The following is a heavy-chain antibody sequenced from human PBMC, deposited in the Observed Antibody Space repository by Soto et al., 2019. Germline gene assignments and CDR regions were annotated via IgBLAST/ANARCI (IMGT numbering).Heavy chain of an antibody. CDR2: ISYDGSNK. CDR3: ARATMRWLVPGYFQH. V-gene: IGHV3-30-3*01. Sequence: ESGGGVVQPGRSLRLSCAASGFTFSSYAMHWVRQAPGKGLEWVAVISYDGSNKYYADSVKGRFTISRDNSKNTLYLQMNSLRAEYTAVYYCARATMRWLVPGYFQHWGQGTLVTVSS. D-gene: IGHD6-19*01. CDR1: GFTFSSYA. J-gene: IGHJ1*01.